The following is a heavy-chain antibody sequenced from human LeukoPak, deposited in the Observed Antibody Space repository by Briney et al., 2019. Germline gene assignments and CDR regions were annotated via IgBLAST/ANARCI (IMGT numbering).Heavy chain of an antibody. CDR1: GFTFRSYA. Sequence: GGSLRLSCAASGFTFRSYAMSWVRQAPGKGLEWVSTISGSGGSTYYADSVKGRFTISRDNSKNTLYLQMNSLRAEDTAVYYCAKMITYYFDYWGQGTLVTVSS. J-gene: IGHJ4*02. V-gene: IGHV3-23*01. CDR3: AKMITYYFDY. D-gene: IGHD3-16*01. CDR2: ISGSGGST.